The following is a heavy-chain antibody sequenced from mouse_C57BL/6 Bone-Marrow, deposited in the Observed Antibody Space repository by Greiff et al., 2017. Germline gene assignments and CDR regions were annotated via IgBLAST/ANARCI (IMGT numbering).Heavy chain of an antibody. V-gene: IGHV3-6*01. CDR3: AREPFAY. CDR2: ISYDGSN. Sequence: DVKLQESGPGLVKPSQSLSLTCSVTGYSITSGYYWNWIRQFPGNKLEWMGYISYDGSNNYNPSLKNRISITRDTSKNQFFLKLNSVTTEDTATYYCAREPFAYGGQGTRVTVPA. J-gene: IGHJ3*01. CDR1: GYSITSGYY.